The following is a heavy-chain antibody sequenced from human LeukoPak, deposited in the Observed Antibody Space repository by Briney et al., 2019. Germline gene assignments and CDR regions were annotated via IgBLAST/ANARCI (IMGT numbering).Heavy chain of an antibody. Sequence: ASVKVSCKASGYTFTSYDINWVRPATGQGLEWMGWMNPNIGNTGYAQKFQGRVTMTRNTSISTAYMELSSLRSEDTAVYYCARGVRIVVVTAIHYYFDYWGQGTLVTVSS. J-gene: IGHJ4*02. CDR3: ARGVRIVVVTAIHYYFDY. CDR1: GYTFTSYD. CDR2: MNPNIGNT. D-gene: IGHD2-21*02. V-gene: IGHV1-8*01.